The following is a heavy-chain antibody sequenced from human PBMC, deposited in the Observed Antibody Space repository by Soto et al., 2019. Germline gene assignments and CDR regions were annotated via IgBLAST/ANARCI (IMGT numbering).Heavy chain of an antibody. CDR2: ISYDGSNK. CDR1: GFTFSSYG. J-gene: IGHJ4*02. V-gene: IGHV3-30*18. Sequence: GGSLRLSCAASGFTFSSYGMHWVRQAPGKGLEWVAVISYDGSNKYYADSVKGRFTISRDNSKNTLYLQMNSLRAEDTAVYYCAKGSGYGDYLFDYWGQGTLVTVSS. CDR3: AKGSGYGDYLFDY. D-gene: IGHD4-17*01.